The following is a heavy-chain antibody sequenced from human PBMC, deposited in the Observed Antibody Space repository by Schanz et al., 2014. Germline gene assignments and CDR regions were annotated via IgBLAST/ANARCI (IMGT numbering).Heavy chain of an antibody. J-gene: IGHJ3*02. V-gene: IGHV1-18*01. D-gene: IGHD5-18*01. CDR2: ISPYNGNT. CDR3: TRGGYSYALSAFDI. CDR1: GYTFTSYG. Sequence: QVQLVQSGAEVKKPGASVKVSCKASGYTFTSYGISWVRQAPGQGLEWMGWISPYNGNTNYAQKLQGRVTITADTSTSTAYMDLRSLRSDDTALYYCTRGGYSYALSAFDIWGQGTMVTVSS.